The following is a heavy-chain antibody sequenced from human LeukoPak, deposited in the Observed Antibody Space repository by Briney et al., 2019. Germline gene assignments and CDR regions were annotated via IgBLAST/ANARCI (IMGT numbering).Heavy chain of an antibody. V-gene: IGHV4-4*07. CDR3: ARGRGYSYGYPPFYFDY. CDR2: IYTSGST. Sequence: NPSETLSLTCTVSGDSISSYYWSWIRQPAGKGLEWIGRIYTSGSTNYNPSLKSRVTMSVDTSKNQFSLKLSSVTAADTAVYYCARGRGYSYGYPPFYFDYWGQGTLVTVSS. D-gene: IGHD5-18*01. CDR1: GDSISSYY. J-gene: IGHJ4*02.